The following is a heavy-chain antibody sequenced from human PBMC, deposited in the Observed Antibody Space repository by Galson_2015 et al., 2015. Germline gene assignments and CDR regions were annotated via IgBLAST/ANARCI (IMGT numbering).Heavy chain of an antibody. D-gene: IGHD5-12*01. V-gene: IGHV4-34*01. J-gene: IGHJ5*01. CDR2: INDSGRI. CDR1: GGAFGGYH. Sequence: ETLSLTCAVYGGAFGGYHWTWIRQSPGKGLEWIGEINDSGRINYNPSLASRVTLSVDTSKNLFSLKLSSVTAADTAMYYCARAGYVDIVATINNWFDSWGQGTLVAVSS. CDR3: ARAGYVDIVATINNWFDS.